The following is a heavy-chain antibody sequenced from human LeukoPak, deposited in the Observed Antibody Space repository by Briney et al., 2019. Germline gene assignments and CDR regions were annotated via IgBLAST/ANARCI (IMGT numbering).Heavy chain of an antibody. CDR1: GYTFTDYY. CDR2: INPNSGGT. J-gene: IGHJ4*02. CDR3: ARGSRGGGYNIDY. V-gene: IGHV1-2*02. D-gene: IGHD5-24*01. Sequence: ASVTVSYKASGYTFTDYYMHWVRQAPGQGREGMGWINPNSGGTNYAQKLQGRVTMTRDTSISTAYMELSRLRSDDTAVYYCARGSRGGGYNIDYWGQGTLVTVSS.